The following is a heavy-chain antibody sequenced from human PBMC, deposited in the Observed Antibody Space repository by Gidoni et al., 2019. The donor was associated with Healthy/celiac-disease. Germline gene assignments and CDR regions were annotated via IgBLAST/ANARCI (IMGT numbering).Heavy chain of an antibody. CDR3: ARGAMGQGVIGWRPFDY. Sequence: EVQLVQSGGGLVKLGVSLSLSGAASGLTFSSDSMHWVRQAPGKGLAWVSYISSSSSYIYYADSVKGRFTISRDNAKNSLYLQMNSLRAEDTAVYYCARGAMGQGVIGWRPFDYWGQGTLVTVSS. V-gene: IGHV3-21*01. D-gene: IGHD3-10*01. CDR2: ISSSSSYI. CDR1: GLTFSSDS. J-gene: IGHJ4*02.